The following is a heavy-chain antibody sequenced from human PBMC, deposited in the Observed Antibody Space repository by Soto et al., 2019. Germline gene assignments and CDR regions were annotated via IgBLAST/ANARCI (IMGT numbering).Heavy chain of an antibody. Sequence: GGSLRLSCAGSGFTFSSYSMNWVRQAPGKGLEWVSSISSSSSYIYYADSVKGRFTISRDNAKNSLYLQMNSLRAEDTAVYYCARDPPDDYSNYYYYGMDVWGQGTMVTVSS. CDR2: ISSSSSYI. CDR1: GFTFSSYS. CDR3: ARDPPDDYSNYYYYGMDV. J-gene: IGHJ6*02. D-gene: IGHD4-4*01. V-gene: IGHV3-21*01.